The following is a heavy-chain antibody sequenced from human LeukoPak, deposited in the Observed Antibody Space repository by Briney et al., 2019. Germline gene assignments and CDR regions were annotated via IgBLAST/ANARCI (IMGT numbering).Heavy chain of an antibody. V-gene: IGHV3-23*01. J-gene: IGHJ1*01. Sequence: GGSLRLSCAASRFTFSSYAMSWVRQAPGKGLEWVSAISGSGGSTYYADSVKGRFTISRDNSKNTLYLQMNSLRAEDTAVYYCAKDNFYAEYFQHWGQGTLVTVSS. CDR1: RFTFSSYA. CDR3: AKDNFYAEYFQH. D-gene: IGHD2/OR15-2a*01. CDR2: ISGSGGST.